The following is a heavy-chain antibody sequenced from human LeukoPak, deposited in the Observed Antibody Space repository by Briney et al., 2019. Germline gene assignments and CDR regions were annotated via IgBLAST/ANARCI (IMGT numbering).Heavy chain of an antibody. CDR1: GGSISSSSYY. CDR2: IYYSGST. J-gene: IGHJ4*02. CDR3: ARDANPASDY. D-gene: IGHD2-15*01. Sequence: SETLSLTCTVSGGSISSSSYYWGWIRQPPGKGLEWIGSIYYSGSTYYNPSLKSRVTISVDTSKNQFSLKLSSVTAADTAVYYCARDANPASDYWGQGTLVTVSS. V-gene: IGHV4-39*07.